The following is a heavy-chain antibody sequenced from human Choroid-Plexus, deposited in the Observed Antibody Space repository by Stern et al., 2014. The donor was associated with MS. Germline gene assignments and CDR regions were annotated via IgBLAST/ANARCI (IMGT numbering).Heavy chain of an antibody. CDR2: ISYDGSK. CDR1: GFSFSSFG. Sequence: VQLVESGGGVVQPGRPLRLSCVAYGFSFSSFGMHWVHQATGTGLEWGSLISYDGSKDYAASVKGRFAISRDNSKNTLYLQMNSLRAEDTAVYYCAKDRQYLTFLFDFWGQGSLVTVSS. D-gene: IGHD2/OR15-2a*01. J-gene: IGHJ4*02. CDR3: AKDRQYLTFLFDF. V-gene: IGHV3-30*18.